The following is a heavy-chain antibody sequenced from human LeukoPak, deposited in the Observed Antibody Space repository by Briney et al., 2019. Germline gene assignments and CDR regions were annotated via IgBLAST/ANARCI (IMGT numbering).Heavy chain of an antibody. V-gene: IGHV3-23*01. J-gene: IGHJ4*02. CDR3: AKMDFGSGSYYILNSPDY. Sequence: GGSLRLSCAASGFTFSSYAMSWVRQAPGEGLEWVSGISGGGSSTCYADSVKGRFTISRDNSKNTLYLQVNSLRADDTAVYYCAKMDFGSGSYYILNSPDYWGQGTLVTVSS. D-gene: IGHD3-10*01. CDR1: GFTFSSYA. CDR2: ISGGGSST.